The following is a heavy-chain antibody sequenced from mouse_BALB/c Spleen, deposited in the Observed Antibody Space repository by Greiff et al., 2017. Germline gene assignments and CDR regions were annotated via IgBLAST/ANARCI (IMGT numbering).Heavy chain of an antibody. V-gene: IGHV1-59*01. Sequence: QVQLQQPGAELVKPGASVKMSCKASGYTFTSYWMHWVKQRPGQGLEWIGVIDPSDSYTSYNQKFKGKATLTVDTSSSTAYMQLSSLTSEDTAVYYCAREGYYPYYAMDYWGQGTSVTVSS. J-gene: IGHJ4*01. CDR2: IDPSDSYT. CDR1: GYTFTSYW. CDR3: AREGYYPYYAMDY. D-gene: IGHD2-3*01.